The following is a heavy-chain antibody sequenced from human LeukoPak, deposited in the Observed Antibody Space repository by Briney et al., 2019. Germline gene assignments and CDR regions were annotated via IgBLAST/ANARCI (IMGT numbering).Heavy chain of an antibody. D-gene: IGHD6-13*01. V-gene: IGHV3-66*01. CDR3: AREGPLSIAAAGYFDY. CDR2: IYSGGST. CDR1: GFTVSSNY. J-gene: IGHJ4*02. Sequence: GGSLRLSCAASGFTVSSNYMSWVRQAPGKGLEWVSVIYSGGSTYYADSVKGRLTISRDNSKNTLYLQMNSLRAEDTAVYYCAREGPLSIAAAGYFDYWGQGTLVTVSS.